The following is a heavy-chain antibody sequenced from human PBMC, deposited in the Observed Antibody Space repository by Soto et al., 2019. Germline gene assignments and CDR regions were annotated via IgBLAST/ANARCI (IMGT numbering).Heavy chain of an antibody. CDR1: GFTVSSNY. Sequence: EVQLVETGGGLIQPGGSLRLSCAASGFTVSSNYMSWVRQAPGKGLEWVSVIYSVGSTYYADSVKGRFTISRDNPKNTLYLQMNSLRAEDTAVYYCARGSERAYFDYWGQGTLVTVSS. D-gene: IGHD1-1*01. CDR3: ARGSERAYFDY. J-gene: IGHJ4*02. CDR2: IYSVGST. V-gene: IGHV3-53*02.